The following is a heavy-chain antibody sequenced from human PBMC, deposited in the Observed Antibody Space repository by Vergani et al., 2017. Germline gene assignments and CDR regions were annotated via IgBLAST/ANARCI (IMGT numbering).Heavy chain of an antibody. CDR1: GFTFSSYA. V-gene: IGHV3-30-3*01. J-gene: IGHJ4*02. D-gene: IGHD3-3*01. Sequence: QVQLVESGGGVVQPGRSLRLSCAASGFTFSSYAMHWVRQAPGKGLEWVAVISYDGSNKYYADSVKGRFTISRDNSKNTLYLQMNSLRAGDTAVYYCARAQYYDFWSGYVSWGQGTLVTVSS. CDR3: ARAQYYDFWSGYVS. CDR2: ISYDGSNK.